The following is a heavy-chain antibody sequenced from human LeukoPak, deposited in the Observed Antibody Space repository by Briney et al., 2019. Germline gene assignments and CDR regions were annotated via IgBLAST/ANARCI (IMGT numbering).Heavy chain of an antibody. Sequence: ASVKVSCKASGGTFSSYAISWVRPAPGQGLEWMGRIIPILGIANYAQKFQGRVTINADKSTSTAYMELSSLRSEDTAVYYCARDSAPGSDWGQGTLVTVSS. CDR3: ARDSAPGSD. CDR1: GGTFSSYA. CDR2: IIPILGIA. J-gene: IGHJ4*02. D-gene: IGHD3-10*01. V-gene: IGHV1-69*04.